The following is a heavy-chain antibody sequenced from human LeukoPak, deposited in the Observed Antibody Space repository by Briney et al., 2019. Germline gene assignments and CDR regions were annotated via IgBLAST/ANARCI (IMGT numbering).Heavy chain of an antibody. CDR2: IYHSGST. V-gene: IGHV4-4*02. CDR3: ARMNYDSSGYYYPTRYGMDV. Sequence: SGTLSLTCAVSGGSISSSNWWSWVRQPPGKGLEWIGEIYHSGSTNYNPSLKSRVTISVDKSKNQFSLKLSSVTAADTAVYYCARMNYDSSGYYYPTRYGMDVWGQGTTVTVSS. J-gene: IGHJ6*02. CDR1: GGSISSSNW. D-gene: IGHD3-22*01.